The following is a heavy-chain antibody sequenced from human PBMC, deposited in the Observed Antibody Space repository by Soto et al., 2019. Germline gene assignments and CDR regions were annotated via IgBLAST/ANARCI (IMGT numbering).Heavy chain of an antibody. V-gene: IGHV4-4*02. D-gene: IGHD6-6*01. CDR2: IYHSGST. Sequence: PSETLSLTCAVSGGSISSSNWWSWVRQPPGKGLEWIGEIYHSGSTNYNPSLKSRVTISVDKSKNQFSLKLSSVTAADTAVYYCARALSSSSSMFFYWGQGTLVTVSS. J-gene: IGHJ4*02. CDR3: ARALSSSSSMFFY. CDR1: GGSISSSNW.